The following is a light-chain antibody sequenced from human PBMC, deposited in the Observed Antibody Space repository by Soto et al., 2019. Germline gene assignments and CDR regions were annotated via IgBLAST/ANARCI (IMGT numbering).Light chain of an antibody. J-gene: IGLJ1*01. Sequence: QSALSQPASVSGSPGQSIPISCTGTSADIGAYKFVSWYQQHPGKAPKLMIYDVSGRPSGVSHRFSGSKSGNTASLTISGLQPVDEADYYCCSYTKRSTRVFGSGTKLTVL. CDR2: DVS. CDR3: CSYTKRSTRV. V-gene: IGLV2-14*03. CDR1: SADIGAYKF.